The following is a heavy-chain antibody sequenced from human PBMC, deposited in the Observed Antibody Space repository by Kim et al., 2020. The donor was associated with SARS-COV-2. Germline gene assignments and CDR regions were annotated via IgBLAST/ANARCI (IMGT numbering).Heavy chain of an antibody. V-gene: IGHV3-66*01. CDR1: GFTVSSNY. D-gene: IGHD3-22*01. J-gene: IGHJ4*02. CDR2: IYSGGST. Sequence: GGSLRLSCAASGFTVSSNYMSWVRQAPGKGLEWVSVIYSGGSTYYADSVKGRFTISRDNSKNTLYLQMNSLRAEDTAVYYCARDEYDSTYYYDSSGPRWSDYWGQGTLVTVSS. CDR3: ARDEYDSTYYYDSSGPRWSDY.